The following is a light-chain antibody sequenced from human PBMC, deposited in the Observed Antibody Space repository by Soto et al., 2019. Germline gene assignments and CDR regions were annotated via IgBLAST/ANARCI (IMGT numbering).Light chain of an antibody. Sequence: EIVLTQSPGTLSLSPGERATLSCRASQSVSSAYLSWYQQIPGQAPRLLIYAASSRATGIPERFSGSGSGTDFTLTISRLEPEDFAVYYCQQSGSSFYTFGQGTKLEIK. J-gene: IGKJ2*01. V-gene: IGKV3-20*01. CDR1: QSVSSAY. CDR3: QQSGSSFYT. CDR2: AAS.